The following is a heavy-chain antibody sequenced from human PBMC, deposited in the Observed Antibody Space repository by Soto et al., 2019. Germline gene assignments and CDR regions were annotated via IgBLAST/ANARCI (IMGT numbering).Heavy chain of an antibody. D-gene: IGHD1-26*01. J-gene: IGHJ4*02. CDR1: GFTFDDYG. Sequence: EVQLVESGGGVLRPGGSLRLSCAASGFTFDDYGMSWARQAPGKGLEWVSGVNWNGGSTGYADSVKGRFTISRDHAKNSLYLQMNSLRAEDKAFYYCVRGASLNFDYWGQGTLVTVST. CDR3: VRGASLNFDY. CDR2: VNWNGGST. V-gene: IGHV3-20*04.